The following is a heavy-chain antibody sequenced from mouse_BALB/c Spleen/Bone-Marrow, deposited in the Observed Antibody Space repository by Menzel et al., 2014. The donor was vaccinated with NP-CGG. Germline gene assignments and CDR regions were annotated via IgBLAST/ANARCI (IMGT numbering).Heavy chain of an antibody. J-gene: IGHJ3*01. CDR1: GFSLTSYG. CDR3: ARDRGGSY. V-gene: IGHV2-9*02. CDR2: IWAGGST. Sequence: VQLQRSGPGLVAPSQSLSITCTVSGFSLTSYGVHWVRQPPEKGLEWLGVIWAGGSTNYNSALMSRLSISKDNSKSQVFLKMNSLQTDDTAMYYCARDRGGSYWGQGTLVTVSA.